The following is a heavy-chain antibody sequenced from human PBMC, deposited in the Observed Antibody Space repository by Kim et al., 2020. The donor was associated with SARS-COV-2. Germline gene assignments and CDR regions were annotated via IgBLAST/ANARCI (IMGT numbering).Heavy chain of an antibody. D-gene: IGHD2-2*01. Sequence: RYSPSFQGKGTISVDTSISTAYLQWTSLKASDTGIYYCARMYSSSWYNFDYWGQGTLVTVSS. CDR3: ARMYSSSWYNFDY. J-gene: IGHJ4*02. V-gene: IGHV5-51*01.